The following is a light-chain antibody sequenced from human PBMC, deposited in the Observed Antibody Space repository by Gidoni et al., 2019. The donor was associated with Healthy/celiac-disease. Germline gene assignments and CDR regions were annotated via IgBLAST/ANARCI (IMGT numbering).Light chain of an antibody. J-gene: IGLJ2*01. Sequence: QSVLTQPPSVSGAPGQRVPISCTGSSSNSGAGYDVHWYQQLPGTAPNLLIYGNSNRPSGVPDRFSGSTSGPSASLAITGLQAEDEADYYCQSYDSSLSGSVVFGGGTKLTVL. CDR1: SSNSGAGYD. CDR3: QSYDSSLSGSVV. V-gene: IGLV1-40*01. CDR2: GNS.